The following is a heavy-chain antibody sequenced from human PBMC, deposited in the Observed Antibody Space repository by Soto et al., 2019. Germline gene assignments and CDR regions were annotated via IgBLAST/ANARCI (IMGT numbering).Heavy chain of an antibody. CDR1: GGSISSSSYY. J-gene: IGHJ4*02. CDR3: ARNYYGSGNVDY. D-gene: IGHD3-10*01. Sequence: QLQLQESGPGLVKPSETLSLTCTVSGGSISSSSYYWGWIRQPPGKGLEWIGIIYYSGSTYYNPSLKRRVTISVDTSKSQFSLKLSSVTAADTAVYYCARNYYGSGNVDYWGQGTLVTVSS. V-gene: IGHV4-39*01. CDR2: IYYSGST.